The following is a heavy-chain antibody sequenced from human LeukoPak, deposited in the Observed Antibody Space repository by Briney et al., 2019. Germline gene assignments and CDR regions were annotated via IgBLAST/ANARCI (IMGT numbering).Heavy chain of an antibody. CDR2: IYYSGST. J-gene: IGHJ5*02. Sequence: SETLSLTCTVSGGSISSGGYYWSWIRLHPGKGLEWIGYIYYSGSTYYNPSLKSRVTISVDTSKNQFSLKLSSVTAADTAVYYCARDSPSYYYDSSGYGGFDPWGQGTLVTVSS. V-gene: IGHV4-31*03. CDR1: GGSISSGGYY. D-gene: IGHD3-22*01. CDR3: ARDSPSYYYDSSGYGGFDP.